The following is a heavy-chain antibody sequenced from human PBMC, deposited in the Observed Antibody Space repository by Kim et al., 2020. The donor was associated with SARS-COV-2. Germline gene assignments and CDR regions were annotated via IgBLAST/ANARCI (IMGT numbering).Heavy chain of an antibody. CDR3: ARDPGIAAAGPYYYYYYMDV. V-gene: IGHV3-30*07. D-gene: IGHD6-13*01. J-gene: IGHJ6*03. Sequence: RFTISRDNSKNTLYLQMNSRRAEDTAVYYCARDPGIAAAGPYYYYYYMDVWGKGTTVTVSS.